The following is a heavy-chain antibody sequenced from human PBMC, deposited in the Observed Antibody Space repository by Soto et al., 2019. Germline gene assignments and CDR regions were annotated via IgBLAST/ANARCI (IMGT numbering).Heavy chain of an antibody. Sequence: VASVKVSCKASGGTFSSYAISWVRQAPGQGLEWMGGIIPIFGTANYAQKFQGRVTITADESTSTAYMELSSLRSEDTAVYYCASTPHGANSGVAFDIWGQGTMVTVSS. CDR2: IIPIFGTA. CDR3: ASTPHGANSGVAFDI. V-gene: IGHV1-69*13. J-gene: IGHJ3*02. D-gene: IGHD4-17*01. CDR1: GGTFSSYA.